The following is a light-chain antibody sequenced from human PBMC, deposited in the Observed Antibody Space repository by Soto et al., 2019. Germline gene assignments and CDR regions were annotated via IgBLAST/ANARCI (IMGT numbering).Light chain of an antibody. CDR3: QHYSSYPDA. V-gene: IGKV3-11*01. Sequence: DIVLTQSPATLSLSLGDRVTLTCRASQSISSCLAWYQQKPGQAPRLLIYEASNRATGIPARFSGSGSGTDFTLTISSLEPDDFAAYYCQHYSSYPDAFGEGTKVDIK. CDR2: EAS. CDR1: QSISSC. J-gene: IGKJ1*01.